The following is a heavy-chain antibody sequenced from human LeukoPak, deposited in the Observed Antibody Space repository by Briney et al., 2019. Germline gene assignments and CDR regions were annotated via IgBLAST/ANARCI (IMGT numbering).Heavy chain of an antibody. D-gene: IGHD2-2*01. CDR3: AKEDCSSSSCYAGNGMDV. CDR1: GFTVNRYY. V-gene: IGHV3-66*01. Sequence: GGSLRLSCVASGFTVNRYYMNWVRQAPGKGLEWVSLIYSGGATDYADSVKGRFTISRDISENTVYLQMTSLRADDTAVYYCAKEDCSSSSCYAGNGMDVWGQGTTVTVSS. CDR2: IYSGGAT. J-gene: IGHJ6*02.